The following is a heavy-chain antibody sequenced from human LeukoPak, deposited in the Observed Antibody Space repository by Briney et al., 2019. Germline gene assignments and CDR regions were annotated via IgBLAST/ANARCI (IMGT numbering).Heavy chain of an antibody. D-gene: IGHD3-10*01. CDR2: ISYDGSNK. CDR3: AKFPMGYGSGSHDY. Sequence: PGRSLRLSCAASGFTFSSYGMHWVRQAPGKGLEWVAVISYDGSNKYYADSVKGRFTISRDNSKNTLYLQMNSLRAEDTAVYYCAKFPMGYGSGSHDYWGQGTLVTVSS. CDR1: GFTFSSYG. J-gene: IGHJ4*02. V-gene: IGHV3-30*18.